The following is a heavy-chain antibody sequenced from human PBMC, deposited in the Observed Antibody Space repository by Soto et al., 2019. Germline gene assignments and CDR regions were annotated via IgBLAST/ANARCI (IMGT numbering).Heavy chain of an antibody. CDR1: GGTFSSYA. CDR3: ARAGGSGSYPYYYGMDV. Sequence: SVKVSCKASGGTFSSYAISWVRQAPGQGLEWMGGIIPIFGTANYAQKFQGRVTITADESTSTAYMELSSLRSEDTAVYYCARAGGSGSYPYYYGMDVWGQGTTVTVSS. D-gene: IGHD1-26*01. J-gene: IGHJ6*02. CDR2: IIPIFGTA. V-gene: IGHV1-69*13.